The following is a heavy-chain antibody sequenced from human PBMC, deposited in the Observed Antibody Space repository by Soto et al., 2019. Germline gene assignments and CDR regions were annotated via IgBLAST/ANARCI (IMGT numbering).Heavy chain of an antibody. J-gene: IGHJ6*02. Sequence: ASVKVSCKASGYTFTTYAMHWVRQAPGQRLEWMGWINVGNGNTKYSQKFQGRVTITRDTSANTAYMELSSLRSEDTAVYYCAKDRIDIVVLPAAMGGMDVWGQGTTVTVS. D-gene: IGHD2-2*01. V-gene: IGHV1-3*01. CDR2: INVGNGNT. CDR3: AKDRIDIVVLPAAMGGMDV. CDR1: GYTFTTYA.